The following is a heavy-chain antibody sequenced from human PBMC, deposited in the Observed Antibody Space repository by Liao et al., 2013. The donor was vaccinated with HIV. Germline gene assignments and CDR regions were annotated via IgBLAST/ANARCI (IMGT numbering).Heavy chain of an antibody. Sequence: QVEPQESGPRLMKPSETLSLTCAVYGDTFSGYYWNWIRQSPGKGLEWIGEINHSGNTKYNPSLESRVTISADTSKRQFSLKLNSVTAADAAVYYCNSDFQFWAQGTLVTVSS. J-gene: IGHJ1*01. CDR3: NSDFQF. CDR2: INHSGNT. V-gene: IGHV4-34*08. CDR1: GDTFSGYY. D-gene: IGHD5-18*01.